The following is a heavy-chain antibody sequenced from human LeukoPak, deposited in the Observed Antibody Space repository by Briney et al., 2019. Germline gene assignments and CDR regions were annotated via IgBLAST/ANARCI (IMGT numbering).Heavy chain of an antibody. Sequence: GGSLRLSCAASGLTFSSYWMTWVRQAPGKGLEWVANMNQDGSDKYYLDSVKGRFTISRDNAKNSLYLQLNSLRAEDTAVYYCAKVRFGSGSSVYFDLWGQGTLVTVSS. CDR1: GLTFSSYW. D-gene: IGHD3-10*01. V-gene: IGHV3-7*01. CDR2: MNQDGSDK. J-gene: IGHJ4*02. CDR3: AKVRFGSGSSVYFDL.